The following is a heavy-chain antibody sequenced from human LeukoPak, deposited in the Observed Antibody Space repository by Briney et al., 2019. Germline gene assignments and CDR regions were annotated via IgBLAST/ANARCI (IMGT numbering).Heavy chain of an antibody. CDR1: GGSISSSSYY. CDR2: IYYSGST. Sequence: PSETLSLTCTVSGGSISSSSYYWGWIRQPPGKGLEWIGSIYYSGSTYYNPSLKSRVTISVDTSKNQFSLKLSSVTAADTAVYYCARAQARNDAFDIWGQGTMVTVSS. CDR3: ARAQARNDAFDI. J-gene: IGHJ3*02. V-gene: IGHV4-39*07.